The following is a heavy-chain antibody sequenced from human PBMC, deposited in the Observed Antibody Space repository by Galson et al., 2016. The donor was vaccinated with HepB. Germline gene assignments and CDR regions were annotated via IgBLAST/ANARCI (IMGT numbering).Heavy chain of an antibody. CDR3: ARGTVTTNSNFDN. D-gene: IGHD4-17*01. Sequence: SVSGGSISSAGYYWSWIRQHPGKGLEWIGYIYYSGSTYYNASLKSRVTISVDSSKNQFSLKLSSVTAADTAVYYCARGTVTTNSNFDNWGQGTLVIVSS. J-gene: IGHJ4*02. CDR1: GGSISSAGYY. V-gene: IGHV4-31*03. CDR2: IYYSGST.